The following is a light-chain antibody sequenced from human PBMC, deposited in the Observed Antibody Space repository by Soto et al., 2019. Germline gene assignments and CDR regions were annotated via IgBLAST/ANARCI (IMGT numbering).Light chain of an antibody. CDR3: SSYTSSSTYV. CDR2: EVS. Sequence: QSALTQPASVSGSPGQSITISCTGTSSDVGGYNYVSWYQQHPGKAPKLMIYEVSNRPPGVSNRFSGSKSGNTASLTISWLQAEDEADYYCSSYTSSSTYVFGTGTKVTVL. J-gene: IGLJ1*01. V-gene: IGLV2-14*01. CDR1: SSDVGGYNY.